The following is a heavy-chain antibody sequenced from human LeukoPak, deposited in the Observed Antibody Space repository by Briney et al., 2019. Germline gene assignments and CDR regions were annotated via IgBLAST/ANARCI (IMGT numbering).Heavy chain of an antibody. V-gene: IGHV3-48*03. CDR3: ARNDYGDYGDYMDV. J-gene: IGHJ6*03. CDR2: ISSSGSTI. CDR1: GFTFSSYE. D-gene: IGHD4-17*01. Sequence: PGGSLRLSCAASGFTFSSYEMNWVRQAPGKGLEWVSYISSSGSTIYYADSVKGRFTISRDNAKNSLYLQMNSLRAEDTAVYYCARNDYGDYGDYMDVWGKGTTVTVSS.